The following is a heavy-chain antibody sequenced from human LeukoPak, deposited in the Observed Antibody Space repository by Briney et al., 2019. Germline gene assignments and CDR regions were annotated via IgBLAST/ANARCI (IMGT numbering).Heavy chain of an antibody. J-gene: IGHJ4*02. CDR2: ISGSGGST. D-gene: IGHD3-3*01. V-gene: IGHV3-23*01. Sequence: GGSLRLSCAASGFTFSIYSMSWVRQAPGKGLEWVSAISGSGGSTYYADSVKGRFTISRDNSKNTLHLQMNSLRAEDTAVYYCAKAISTSYDFWSGYSNTTFDYWGQGTLVTVSS. CDR3: AKAISTSYDFWSGYSNTTFDY. CDR1: GFTFSIYS.